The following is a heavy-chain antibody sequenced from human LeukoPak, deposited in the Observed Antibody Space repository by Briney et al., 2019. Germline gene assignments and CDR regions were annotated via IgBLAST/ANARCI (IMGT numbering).Heavy chain of an antibody. CDR2: INPNSGGT. V-gene: IGHV1-2*02. Sequence: ASVKVSCKASGYTFTGYYMHWVRQAPGQGLEWMGWINPNSGGTNYAQKFQGRVTMTRDTSISTAYMELSRLRSDDTAVYYCARAGPPQPHYCYGMDVWGQGTTVTVSS. CDR1: GYTFTGYY. J-gene: IGHJ6*02. CDR3: ARAGPPQPHYCYGMDV.